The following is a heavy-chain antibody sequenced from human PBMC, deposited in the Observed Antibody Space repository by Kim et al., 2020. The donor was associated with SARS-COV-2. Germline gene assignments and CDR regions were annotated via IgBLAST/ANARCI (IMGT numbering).Heavy chain of an antibody. Sequence: YNPSLKRRVTVPVDTSKNQLSLKLSSVTAADTAVYYCATSTMVRGVTLDYCGQGTLVTVSS. V-gene: IGHV4-31*02. D-gene: IGHD3-10*01. J-gene: IGHJ4*02. CDR3: ATSTMVRGVTLDY.